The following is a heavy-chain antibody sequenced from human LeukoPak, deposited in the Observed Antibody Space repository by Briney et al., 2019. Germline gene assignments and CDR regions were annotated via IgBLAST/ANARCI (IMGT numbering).Heavy chain of an antibody. D-gene: IGHD3-22*01. CDR2: FDPEDGET. Sequence: ASVKVSCKVSGYTLTELSMHWVRQAPGKGLEWMGGFDPEDGETIYAQKFQGRVTMTEDTSTDTAYMELSNLRSEDTAVYYCATYPYYYDSSGYYPFDYWGQGTLVTVSS. J-gene: IGHJ4*02. V-gene: IGHV1-24*01. CDR1: GYTLTELS. CDR3: ATYPYYYDSSGYYPFDY.